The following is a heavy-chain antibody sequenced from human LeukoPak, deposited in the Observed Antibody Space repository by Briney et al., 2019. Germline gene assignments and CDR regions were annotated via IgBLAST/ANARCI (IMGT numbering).Heavy chain of an antibody. J-gene: IGHJ3*02. CDR3: AREITTTDAFDI. CDR2: ISAYNGNT. D-gene: IGHD4-11*01. Sequence: AASVTVSCKASGYTFTIYGISWVRQAPGQGLEWMGWISAYNGNTNYAQKLQGRVTMTTDTSTSTAYMELRSLRSDDTAVYYCAREITTTDAFDIWGQGTMVTVSS. V-gene: IGHV1-18*01. CDR1: GYTFTIYG.